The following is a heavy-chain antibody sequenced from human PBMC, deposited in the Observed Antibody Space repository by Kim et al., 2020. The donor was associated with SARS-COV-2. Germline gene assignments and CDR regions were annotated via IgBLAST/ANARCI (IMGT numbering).Heavy chain of an antibody. V-gene: IGHV5-51*01. J-gene: IGHJ3*02. CDR1: GYSFTNYW. CDR2: IYPGDSDT. D-gene: IGHD2-15*01. Sequence: GESLKISCEGSGYSFTNYWLGWMRQMPGKGLEWMALIYPGDSDTRYSPSFQGQVTISVDRSSSSAYLQWSSLKASDTAMYYCARAIICSDTTCPLNYNGFDIWGQGTMVTVSS. CDR3: ARAIICSDTTCPLNYNGFDI.